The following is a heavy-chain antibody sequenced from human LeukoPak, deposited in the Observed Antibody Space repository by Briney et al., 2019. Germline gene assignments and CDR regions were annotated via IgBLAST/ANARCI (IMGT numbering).Heavy chain of an antibody. V-gene: IGHV3-30*18. Sequence: PGRPLRLSCAASGFTFSSYGMHWVRQAPGKGLEWVAVISYDGSNKYYADSVKGRFTISRDNSKNTLYLQINSLRAEDTAVYYCAKVEQLVTDYWGQGTLVTVSS. D-gene: IGHD6-13*01. J-gene: IGHJ4*02. CDR2: ISYDGSNK. CDR1: GFTFSSYG. CDR3: AKVEQLVTDY.